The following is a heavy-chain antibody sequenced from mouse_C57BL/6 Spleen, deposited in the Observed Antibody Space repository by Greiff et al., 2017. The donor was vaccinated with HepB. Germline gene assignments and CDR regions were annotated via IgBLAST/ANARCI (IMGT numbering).Heavy chain of an antibody. CDR2: ISSGGSYT. CDR1: GFTFSSYG. J-gene: IGHJ2*01. Sequence: DVKLVESGGDLVKPGGSLKLSCAASGFTFSSYGMSWVRQTPDKRLEWVATISSGGSYTYYPDSVKGRFTISRDNAKNTLYLQMSSLKSEDTAMYYCARQGRDYVDYWGQGTTLTVSS. CDR3: ARQGRDYVDY. V-gene: IGHV5-6*02.